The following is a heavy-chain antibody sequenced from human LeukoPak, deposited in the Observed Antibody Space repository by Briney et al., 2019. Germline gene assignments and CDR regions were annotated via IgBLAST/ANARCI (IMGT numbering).Heavy chain of an antibody. D-gene: IGHD5-24*01. Sequence: GGTLRLSCAASGFTFSSYGMSWVRQAPGKGLEWVSAISGSGGSTYYADSVKGRFTISRDNSKNTLYLQMNSLRSEDTAVYYCARDNSVRDEAWWFYPWGQGTLVTVSS. J-gene: IGHJ5*02. CDR3: ARDNSVRDEAWWFYP. V-gene: IGHV3-23*01. CDR1: GFTFSSYG. CDR2: ISGSGGST.